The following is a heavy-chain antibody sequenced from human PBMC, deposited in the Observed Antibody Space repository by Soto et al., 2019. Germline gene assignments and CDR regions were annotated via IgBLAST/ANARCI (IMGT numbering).Heavy chain of an antibody. CDR3: ARFQWRVQRYFDY. CDR2: IYPGDSDT. V-gene: IGHV5-51*01. CDR1: GYSFINYW. D-gene: IGHD6-19*01. Sequence: GESLKISCKGPGYSFINYWIGWVRQMPGKGLEWMGVIYPGDSDTRYSPSFQGQVTISVDKSISTAYLQWSSLKASDTAMYYCARFQWRVQRYFDYWGQGTLVTVSS. J-gene: IGHJ4*02.